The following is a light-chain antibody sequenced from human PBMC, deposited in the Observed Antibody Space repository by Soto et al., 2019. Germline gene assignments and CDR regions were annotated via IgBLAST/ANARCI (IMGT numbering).Light chain of an antibody. CDR2: EGS. V-gene: IGLV2-23*01. J-gene: IGLJ1*01. CDR1: SSDVGSYNL. Sequence: ALTQPASVSGSPGQSIPISCTGTSSDVGSYNLVSWYQQHPGKAPKLVIYEGSKRPSGVSNRFSGSKSGNTASLTISGLQAEDEADYYCCSYAGSSTFYVFGTGTKVTVL. CDR3: CSYAGSSTFYV.